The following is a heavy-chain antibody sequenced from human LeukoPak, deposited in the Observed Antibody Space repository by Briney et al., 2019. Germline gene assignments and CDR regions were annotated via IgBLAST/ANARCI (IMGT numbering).Heavy chain of an antibody. Sequence: KPSETLSLTCAVYGGSFSGYYWSWIRQPPGQGLEWIGEINHSGSTNYNPSLKSRVTISPDTSKNQFSLKVRSVTAADTAVYYCTSSFLGYCSGGSCYPNYWGQGTLVTVSS. J-gene: IGHJ4*02. D-gene: IGHD2-15*01. CDR2: INHSGST. CDR3: TSSFLGYCSGGSCYPNY. CDR1: GGSFSGYY. V-gene: IGHV4-34*01.